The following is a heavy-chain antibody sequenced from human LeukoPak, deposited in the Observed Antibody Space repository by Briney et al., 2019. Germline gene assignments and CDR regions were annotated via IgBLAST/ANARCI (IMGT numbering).Heavy chain of an antibody. V-gene: IGHV4-38-2*02. J-gene: IGHJ6*03. CDR1: GYSISSGYY. CDR2: IYTSGST. Sequence: PSETLSLTCTVSGYSISSGYYWGWIRQPPGKGLEWIGRIYTSGSTNYNPSLKSRVTISVDTSKNQFSLALSSVTAADTAVYYCARESADILTGSQRREYYYYYMDVWGKGTTVTISS. D-gene: IGHD3-9*01. CDR3: ARESADILTGSQRREYYYYYMDV.